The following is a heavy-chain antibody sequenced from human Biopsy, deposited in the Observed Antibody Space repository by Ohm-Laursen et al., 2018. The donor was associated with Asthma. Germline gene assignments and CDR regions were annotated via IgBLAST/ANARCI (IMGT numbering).Heavy chain of an antibody. D-gene: IGHD5-12*01. V-gene: IGHV1-69*01. CDR2: LIPVLGAP. CDR1: GDSFSNYA. J-gene: IGHJ6*02. Sequence: SSVKVSCKASGDSFSNYAISWVRQAPGQGLEWMGGLIPVLGAPDHAQMFEGRVTITADEPTSTAYMELSSLSSEDTAVYYCARGYSGSDRIVYYYSGLEVWGQGTTVTVSS. CDR3: ARGYSGSDRIVYYYSGLEV.